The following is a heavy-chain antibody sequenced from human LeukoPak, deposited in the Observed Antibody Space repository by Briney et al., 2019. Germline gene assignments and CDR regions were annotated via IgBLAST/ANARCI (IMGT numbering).Heavy chain of an antibody. J-gene: IGHJ4*02. D-gene: IGHD6-13*01. CDR1: GYTFTSYD. Sequence: GASVKVSCKASGYTFTSYDINWVRQAPGQGLEWMGWMNPKSANTGYAQKFQGRVTMTRNTSISTAYMEVTSLRSEDTAVYYCARGPPESSNSDYWGQGTLVTVSS. CDR3: ARGPPESSNSDY. CDR2: MNPKSANT. V-gene: IGHV1-8*01.